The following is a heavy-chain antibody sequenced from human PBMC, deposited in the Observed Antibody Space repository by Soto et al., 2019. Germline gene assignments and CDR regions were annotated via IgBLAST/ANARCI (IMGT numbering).Heavy chain of an antibody. CDR1: GFIFGTYA. CDR3: AKDAGVVPYRTPWYDFHF. V-gene: IGHV3-23*01. D-gene: IGHD2-21*01. J-gene: IGHJ4*02. CDR2: ISDTGGGT. Sequence: LRLSCAASGFIFGTYAMSWVRQAPGKGPEWVAVISDTGGGTYYADSVKGRSTISRDNSKNTLYLQMNSLRAEDTGLYYCAKDAGVVPYRTPWYDFHFCGPGPHLTV.